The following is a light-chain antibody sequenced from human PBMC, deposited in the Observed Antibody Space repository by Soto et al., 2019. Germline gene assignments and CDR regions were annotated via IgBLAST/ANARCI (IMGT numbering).Light chain of an antibody. CDR3: QKYNSAPWM. CDR2: AAS. J-gene: IGKJ1*01. V-gene: IGKV1-27*01. Sequence: DIQMTQSPSSLSASVGDRVTITCRASQGISTYLAWYQQKPGKVPQILISAASALHSGVPSRFSGSGSGTDFTLTISSLQPEGVATYYCQKYNSAPWMFGQGTK. CDR1: QGISTY.